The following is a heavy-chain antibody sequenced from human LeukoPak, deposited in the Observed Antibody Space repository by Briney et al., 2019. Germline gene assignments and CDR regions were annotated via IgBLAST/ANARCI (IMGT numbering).Heavy chain of an antibody. V-gene: IGHV1-69*13. J-gene: IGHJ5*02. Sequence: ASVKVSCKASGGTFSNYAISWVRQAPGQGLEWMGGIIPIFGTSNYAQKFQGRVTIAADESTSTAYMELSSLRSEDTAVYYCARDVGATRIVGATTPGWFDPWGQGTLVTVSS. D-gene: IGHD1-26*01. CDR2: IIPIFGTS. CDR1: GGTFSNYA. CDR3: ARDVGATRIVGATTPGWFDP.